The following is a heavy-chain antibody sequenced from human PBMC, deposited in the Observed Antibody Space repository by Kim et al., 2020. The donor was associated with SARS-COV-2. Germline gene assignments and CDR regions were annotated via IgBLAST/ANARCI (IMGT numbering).Heavy chain of an antibody. CDR2: ISMSSGTI. CDR1: GFTFNTYS. D-gene: IGHD2-8*01. CDR3: VARGYDTNWRLDGG. Sequence: GGSLRLSCAASGFTFNTYSMNWVRQAPGKGLEWISYISMSSGTIYYADSVKGRFTVSRDNAHNSLYLQMNSLRADDTAVYYCVARGYDTNWRLDGGWGQGTLVTVSS. J-gene: IGHJ4*02. V-gene: IGHV3-48*04.